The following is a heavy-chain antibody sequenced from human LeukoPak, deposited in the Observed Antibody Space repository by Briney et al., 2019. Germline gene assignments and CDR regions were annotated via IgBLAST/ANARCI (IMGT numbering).Heavy chain of an antibody. J-gene: IGHJ4*02. CDR3: ARDRYISRSWGYDFDY. Sequence: SGGSLRLSCEASGFTFSSYWMSWVRQAPGKGLEWVANIKQDGGGKYYVDSVKGRFTISRDNAKNSLYLQMNSLRAEDTAVYYCARDRYISRSWGYDFDYWGQGTLVTVSS. V-gene: IGHV3-7*01. D-gene: IGHD6-13*01. CDR1: GFTFSSYW. CDR2: IKQDGGGK.